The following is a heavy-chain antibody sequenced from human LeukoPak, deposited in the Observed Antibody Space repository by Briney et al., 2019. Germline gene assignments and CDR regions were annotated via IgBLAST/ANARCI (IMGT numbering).Heavy chain of an antibody. CDR1: GGSISSYY. Sequence: SETLSLTCTVSGGSISSYYWSWIRQPPGKGLEWIGYIYYSGSTNYNPSLKSRVTISVDTSKNQFSLKLSSVTAADTAVYYCARAFGQWRDYRGQGTLVTVSS. J-gene: IGHJ4*02. D-gene: IGHD6-19*01. CDR2: IYYSGST. V-gene: IGHV4-59*01. CDR3: ARAFGQWRDY.